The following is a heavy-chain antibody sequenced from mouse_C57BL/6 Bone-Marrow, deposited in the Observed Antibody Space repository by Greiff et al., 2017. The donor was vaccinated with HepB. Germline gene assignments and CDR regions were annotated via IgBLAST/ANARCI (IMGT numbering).Heavy chain of an antibody. CDR1: GYTFTSYW. CDR3: ARLNGYYAAY. CDR2: IDPSDSYT. V-gene: IGHV1-50*01. J-gene: IGHJ3*01. Sequence: VQLQQPGAELVKPGASVKLSCKASGYTFTSYWMQWVKQRPGQGLEWIGEIDPSDSYTNYNQKFKGKATLTVDTSSSTAYMQLSSLTSEDSAVYYCARLNGYYAAYWGQGTLVTVSA. D-gene: IGHD2-3*01.